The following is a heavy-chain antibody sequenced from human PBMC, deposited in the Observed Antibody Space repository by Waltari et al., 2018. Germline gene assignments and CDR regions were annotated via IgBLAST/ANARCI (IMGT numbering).Heavy chain of an antibody. Sequence: QVQLVQSGAEVKKPGASVKVSCKASGYTFTSYGISCVRQAPGHGLEWMGWISAYNGNTNYAQKLQGRVTMTTDTSTSTAYMELRSLRSDDTAVYYCARGYSGYEWVDTAYYFDYWGQGTLVTVSS. CDR3: ARGYSGYEWVDTAYYFDY. V-gene: IGHV1-18*01. CDR2: ISAYNGNT. CDR1: GYTFTSYG. J-gene: IGHJ4*02. D-gene: IGHD5-12*01.